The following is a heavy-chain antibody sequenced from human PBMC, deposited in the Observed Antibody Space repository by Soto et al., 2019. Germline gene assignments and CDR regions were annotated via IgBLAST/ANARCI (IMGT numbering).Heavy chain of an antibody. Sequence: GGSLRLSCSASGFTFSNAWMIWVRQAPGKGLERVGRIKRISDGGTTDYAAPVKGRFTISRDDSANTLYLQMNSLKTEDTAVYFCAVNDYLDYWGQGALVTVSS. J-gene: IGHJ4*02. V-gene: IGHV3-15*01. CDR3: AVNDYLDY. CDR2: IKRISDGGTT. CDR1: GFTFSNAW.